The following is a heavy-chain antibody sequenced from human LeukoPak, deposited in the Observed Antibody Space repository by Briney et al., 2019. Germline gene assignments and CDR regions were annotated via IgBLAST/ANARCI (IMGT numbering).Heavy chain of an antibody. CDR1: GGSISSSSYY. Sequence: SETLSLTCTVSGGSISSSSYYWGWIRQPPGKGLEWIGSIYYSGSTYYNPSLKSRVTISVDTSKNQFSLKLSSVTAADTAVYYCARSEDSGYDYGYYFDYWGQGTLVTVSS. D-gene: IGHD5-12*01. V-gene: IGHV4-39*07. CDR3: ARSEDSGYDYGYYFDY. CDR2: IYYSGST. J-gene: IGHJ4*02.